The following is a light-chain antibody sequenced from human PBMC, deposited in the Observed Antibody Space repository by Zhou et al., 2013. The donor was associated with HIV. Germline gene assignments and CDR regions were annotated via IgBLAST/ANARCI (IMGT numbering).Light chain of an antibody. CDR2: GAS. J-gene: IGKJ1*01. V-gene: IGKV1-39*01. CDR1: QSISLY. CDR3: LQSFSPSRT. Sequence: DIQMTQSPSSLSASVGDRVTITCRASQSISLYLHWYQQKPGKAPKLLIYGASSLQSGVPSRFSGSGSGTDFTLTINNLQPEDFATYYCLQSFSPSRTFGQGTKVDIK.